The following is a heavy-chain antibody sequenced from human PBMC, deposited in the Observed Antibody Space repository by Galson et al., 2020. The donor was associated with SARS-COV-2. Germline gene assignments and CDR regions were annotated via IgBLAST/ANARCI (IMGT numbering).Heavy chain of an antibody. CDR3: AREKRGYSGYEGFGRVGESFYYYYYYMDV. V-gene: IGHV4-30-4*08. J-gene: IGHJ6*03. CDR1: GGSISSGDYY. Sequence: SETLSLTCTVSGGSISSGDYYWSWIRQPPGKGLEWIGYIYYSGSTYYNPSLKSRVTISVDTSKNQFSLKLSSVTAADTAVYYCAREKRGYSGYEGFGRVGESFYYYYYYMDVWGKGTTVTISS. D-gene: IGHD5-12*01. CDR2: IYYSGST.